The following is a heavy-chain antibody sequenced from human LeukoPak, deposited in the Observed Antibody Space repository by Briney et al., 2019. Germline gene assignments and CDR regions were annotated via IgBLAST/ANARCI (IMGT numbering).Heavy chain of an antibody. V-gene: IGHV3-30*01. CDR1: GFTFSSYA. CDR2: ISYDGSNK. D-gene: IGHD1-7*01. CDR3: GRDIMSGTYWSLDY. Sequence: GGSLRLSCAASGFTFSSYAMHWVRQAPGKGLEWVAVISYDGSNKYYADSVRGRFTISRDNSKNTLYLQMNSLRAEDTAVYYCGRDIMSGTYWSLDYGGQGPLVTVSS. J-gene: IGHJ4*02.